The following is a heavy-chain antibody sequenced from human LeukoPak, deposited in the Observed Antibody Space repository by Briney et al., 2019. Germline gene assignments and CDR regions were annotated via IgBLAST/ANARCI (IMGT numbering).Heavy chain of an antibody. Sequence: GGSLRLSCVDSGLTFSTSWMAWVRQAPGKGLEWVANIKEDGSAKNYVGSVRGRFTVSRDNAKKSVYLEMNSLRAEDTAVYYCARDRAYNRFDYWGQGTLVTVSS. CDR3: ARDRAYNRFDY. J-gene: IGHJ4*02. CDR2: IKEDGSAK. V-gene: IGHV3-7*01. D-gene: IGHD5-24*01. CDR1: GLTFSTSW.